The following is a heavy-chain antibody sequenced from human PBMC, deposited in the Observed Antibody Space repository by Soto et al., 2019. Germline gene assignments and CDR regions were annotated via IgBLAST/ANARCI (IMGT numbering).Heavy chain of an antibody. D-gene: IGHD2-21*01. J-gene: IGHJ3*02. V-gene: IGHV3-9*01. CDR1: GFTFDDYA. Sequence: EVQVEESGGGLVQPGRSLRLSCAASGFTFDDYAIHWVRQVPGKGLEWVSGISWNSGKIGYADSVKGRFTISRDNAKNSLYLQMNSLRADDTALYYCAKAKGGGDCCADAFDIWGQGTMVTVSS. CDR3: AKAKGGGDCCADAFDI. CDR2: ISWNSGKI.